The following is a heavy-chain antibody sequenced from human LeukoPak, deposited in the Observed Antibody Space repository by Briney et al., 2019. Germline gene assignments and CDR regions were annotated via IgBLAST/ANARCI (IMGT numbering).Heavy chain of an antibody. J-gene: IGHJ4*02. CDR2: IIPILGIA. CDR3: AARGYSGYGAVVY. V-gene: IGHV1-69*02. CDR1: GGTFSSYT. D-gene: IGHD5-12*01. Sequence: ASVKVPCKASGGTFSSYTISWVRQAPGQGLEWMGRIIPILGIANYAQKFQGRVTITADKSTGTAYMELSSLRSEDTAVYYCAARGYSGYGAVVYWGQGTLVTVSS.